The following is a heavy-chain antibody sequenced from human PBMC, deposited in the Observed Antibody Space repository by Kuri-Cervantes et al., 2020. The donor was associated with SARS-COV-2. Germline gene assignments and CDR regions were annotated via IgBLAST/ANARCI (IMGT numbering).Heavy chain of an antibody. CDR1: GFTFSSYG. J-gene: IGHJ4*02. Sequence: GGSLRLSCAASGFTFSSYGMHWVRQAPGKGLEWVAFIRYDGSNKYYADSVKGRFTISRGNSKNTLYLQMNSLRAEDTAVHYCAKVGAGYCSGGSCDSVVVDWGQGTLVTVSS. CDR3: AKVGAGYCSGGSCDSVVVD. V-gene: IGHV3-30*02. CDR2: IRYDGSNK. D-gene: IGHD2-15*01.